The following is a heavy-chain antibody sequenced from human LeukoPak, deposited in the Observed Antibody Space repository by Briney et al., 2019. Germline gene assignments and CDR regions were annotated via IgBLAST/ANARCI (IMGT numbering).Heavy chain of an antibody. CDR2: IRYDGSNK. J-gene: IGHJ4*02. Sequence: PGGSLRLSCAASGFTVSSNYMSWVRQAPGKGLEWVAFIRYDGSNKYYADSVKGRFTISRDNSKNTLYLQMNSLRAEDTAVYYCAKDPPPRVYWGQGTLVTVSS. V-gene: IGHV3-30*02. D-gene: IGHD5-24*01. CDR3: AKDPPPRVY. CDR1: GFTVSSNY.